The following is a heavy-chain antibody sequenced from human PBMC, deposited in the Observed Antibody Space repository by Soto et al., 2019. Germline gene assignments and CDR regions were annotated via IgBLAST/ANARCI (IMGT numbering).Heavy chain of an antibody. CDR2: IGGSGVNT. J-gene: IGHJ4*02. CDR1: GFTFSTSG. V-gene: IGHV3-23*01. CDR3: AKDREAPIY. Sequence: VQLLESGGGLVQPGGSLRLSCAASGFTFSTSGMSWARQAPGKGLEWISGIGGSGVNTYYVDSVKGRFTISRDNYKNTLYLQMNSLRVEDTAIYYCAKDREAPIYWGQGTLVTVSS.